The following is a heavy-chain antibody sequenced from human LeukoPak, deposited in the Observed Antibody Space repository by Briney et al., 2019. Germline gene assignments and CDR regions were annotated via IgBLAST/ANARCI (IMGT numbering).Heavy chain of an antibody. J-gene: IGHJ4*02. D-gene: IGHD3-22*01. CDR1: GFTFSSYS. CDR3: ARAANYYDSSGYYPIHLDY. CDR2: ISSSSSYI. V-gene: IGHV3-21*01. Sequence: GGSLRLSCAASGFTFSSYSMNWVRQAPGKGLEWVSSISSSSSYIYYADSVKGRFTISRDNAKNSLYLQMNSLRAEDTAVYYCARAANYYDSSGYYPIHLDYWGQGTLVTVSS.